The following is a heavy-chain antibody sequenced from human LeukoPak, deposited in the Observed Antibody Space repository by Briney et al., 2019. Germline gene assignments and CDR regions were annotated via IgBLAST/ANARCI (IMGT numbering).Heavy chain of an antibody. J-gene: IGHJ6*02. D-gene: IGHD3-3*01. Sequence: ASVRVSCKASGYTFTSYDINGVRQAPGEGLEWVGWMNPNSGNTVYAQKYQGRVTMTSNTSISTAYMELSSLRSEDTAVYYCARANDFWSVYFHYYYYGMDVWGQGTTVTVSS. CDR1: GYTFTSYD. CDR3: ARANDFWSVYFHYYYYGMDV. V-gene: IGHV1-8*01. CDR2: MNPNSGNT.